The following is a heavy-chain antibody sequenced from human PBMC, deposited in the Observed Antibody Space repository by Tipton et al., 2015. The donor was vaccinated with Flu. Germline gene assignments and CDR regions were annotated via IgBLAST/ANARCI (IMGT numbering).Heavy chain of an antibody. CDR2: IYTSGST. CDR3: ARAAAVALDY. V-gene: IGHV4-61*02. Sequence: TLSLTCNVSGGSISSGSYYWSWIRPPAGKGLEWIGRIYTSGSTNYNPSLKSRVTISVDTSKNQFSLKLSSVTAADTAVYYCARAAAVALDYWGQGMPVTVSS. CDR1: GGSISSGSYY. D-gene: IGHD6-19*01. J-gene: IGHJ4*02.